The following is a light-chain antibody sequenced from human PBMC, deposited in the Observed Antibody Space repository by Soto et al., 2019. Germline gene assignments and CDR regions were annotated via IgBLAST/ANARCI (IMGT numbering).Light chain of an antibody. J-gene: IGKJ1*01. CDR2: GAS. V-gene: IGKV3-20*01. CDR3: QQYGSSPRT. CDR1: QSVSSSH. Sequence: EIVLTQSPGTLSLSPGERATLSCRASQSVSSSHLAWYQQKPGQAPRLLISGASSRATGIPDRFTGSGSGKDFTLTISRLEPEDFAVYYCQQYGSSPRTCGQGTKVEIK.